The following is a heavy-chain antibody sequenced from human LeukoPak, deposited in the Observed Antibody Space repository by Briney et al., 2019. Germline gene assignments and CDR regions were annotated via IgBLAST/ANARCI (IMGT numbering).Heavy chain of an antibody. D-gene: IGHD6-13*01. J-gene: IGHJ3*02. V-gene: IGHV3-7*01. CDR1: GFNFSNYW. CDR3: AREVDIAAAGSDDAFDI. CDR2: IKQDGSEK. Sequence: GGSLRLSCVVSGFNFSNYWMTWARQAPGKGLEWVASIKQDGSEKFYVDSVEGRFTISRDNPKKSLYLQMNGLGAEDTAIYYCAREVDIAAAGSDDAFDIWGQGTNVIVSS.